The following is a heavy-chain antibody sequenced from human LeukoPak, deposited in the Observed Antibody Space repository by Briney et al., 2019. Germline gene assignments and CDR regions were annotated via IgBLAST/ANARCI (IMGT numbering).Heavy chain of an antibody. CDR2: ISGSGGST. V-gene: IGHV3-23*01. CDR1: GFTFSSYA. J-gene: IGHJ5*02. D-gene: IGHD2-2*01. Sequence: GGSLRLSCAASGFTFSSYAMSWVRQAPGKGLEWVSAISGSGGSTYYADSVKGRFTISRDNSKNTLYLQMNSLRAEDTAVYYCAKTFGSTLTNIVVVPAAMNWFDPWGQGTLVTVSS. CDR3: AKTFGSTLTNIVVVPAAMNWFDP.